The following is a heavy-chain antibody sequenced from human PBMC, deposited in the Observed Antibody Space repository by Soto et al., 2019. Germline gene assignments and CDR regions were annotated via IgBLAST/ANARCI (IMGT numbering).Heavy chain of an antibody. CDR3: AKEDCSGGSCFVYYFDY. CDR1: GFTFSSYA. V-gene: IGHV3-23*01. CDR2: ISGSGGST. Sequence: EVQLLESGGGLVQPGGSLRLSCAASGFTFSSYAMSWVRQAPGKGLEWVSAISGSGGSTYYADSVKGRFTISRDNSKNTLYLQMNSLRAEDTAVYYCAKEDCSGGSCFVYYFDYWGQGTLVTVSS. J-gene: IGHJ4*02. D-gene: IGHD2-15*01.